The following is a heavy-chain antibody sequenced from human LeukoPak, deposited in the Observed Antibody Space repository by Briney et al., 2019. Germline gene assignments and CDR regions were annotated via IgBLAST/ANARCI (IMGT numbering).Heavy chain of an antibody. Sequence: PGRSLRLSCAASGFTFDDYAMHWVRLAPGKGLEWVSGISWNSGSIGYADSVKGRFTISRDNAKNSLYLQMNSLRAEDTALYYCAKSRSDYYYYGMDVWGRGTTVTVSS. V-gene: IGHV3-9*01. CDR3: AKSRSDYYYYGMDV. CDR2: ISWNSGSI. CDR1: GFTFDDYA. J-gene: IGHJ6*02.